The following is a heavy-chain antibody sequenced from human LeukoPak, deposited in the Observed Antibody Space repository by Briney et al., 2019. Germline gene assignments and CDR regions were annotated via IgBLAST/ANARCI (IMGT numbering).Heavy chain of an antibody. V-gene: IGHV4-30-2*01. CDR1: GGSISSGGYY. J-gene: IGHJ5*02. CDR2: IYHSGST. CDR3: ARSIIAAAGNGDWFDP. Sequence: SETLSLTCTVSGGSISSGGYYWSWIRQPPGKGLEWIGYIYHSGSTYYNPSLKSRVTISVDTSKNQFSLKLSSVTAADTAVYYCARSIIAAAGNGDWFDPWGQGTLVTVSS. D-gene: IGHD6-13*01.